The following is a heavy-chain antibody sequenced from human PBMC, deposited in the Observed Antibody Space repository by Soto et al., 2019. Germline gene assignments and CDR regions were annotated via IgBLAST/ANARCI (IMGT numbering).Heavy chain of an antibody. V-gene: IGHV1-69*10. CDR3: ARSLKMATIIGPLDY. J-gene: IGHJ4*02. CDR2: IIPILGTA. D-gene: IGHD5-12*01. CDR1: GGTFSSYS. Sequence: SVKVSCKASGGTFSSYSISWVRQAPGQGLEWMGGIIPILGTANYAQKFQGRVTITADKSTSTAYMELSSLRSEDTAVYYCARSLKMATIIGPLDYWGQGTLVTVSS.